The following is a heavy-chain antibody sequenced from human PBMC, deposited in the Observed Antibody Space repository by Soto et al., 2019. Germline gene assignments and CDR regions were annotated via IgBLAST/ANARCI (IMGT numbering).Heavy chain of an antibody. CDR1: GGSFSGYY. J-gene: IGHJ6*02. V-gene: IGHV4-34*01. D-gene: IGHD3-10*01. CDR2: INHSGST. CDR3: ARGGRFGEFTSSYGMDV. Sequence: SETLSLTCAVYGGSFSGYYWSWIRQPPGKGLEWIGEINHSGSTNYNPSLKSRVTISVDTSKNQFSLKLSSVTAADTAVYYCARGGRFGEFTSSYGMDVWGQGTTVTVSS.